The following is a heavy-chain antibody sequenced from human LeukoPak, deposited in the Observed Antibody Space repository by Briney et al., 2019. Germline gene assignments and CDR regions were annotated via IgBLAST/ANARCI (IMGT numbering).Heavy chain of an antibody. J-gene: IGHJ4*02. CDR1: GGSVTSGIYH. D-gene: IGHD4-17*01. V-gene: IGHV4-61*01. CDR3: ARGITVTTTSDHLDF. Sequence: PSETLSLTCSVSGGSVTSGIYHWGWIRQPPGKGLEWIGHVFYTGTTKYHPSLKSRIAISVDTSSNQFSLKLRSVTTADTAVYYCARGITVTTTSDHLDFWGQGTLVTVSS. CDR2: VFYTGTT.